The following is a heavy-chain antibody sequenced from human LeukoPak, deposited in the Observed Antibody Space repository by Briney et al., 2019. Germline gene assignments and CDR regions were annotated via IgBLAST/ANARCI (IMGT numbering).Heavy chain of an antibody. D-gene: IGHD5-18*01. J-gene: IGHJ4*02. CDR2: ISAYDGNA. Sequence: ASVKVSCKASGYSFTSYGITWVRQAPGQGLEWMGWISAYDGNANYAQKLQGRVTMTTDTSTITAYMELRSLRSDDTAVYYCARAPSGFTYGPGDHWGQGTLVTVSS. CDR1: GYSFTSYG. CDR3: ARAPSGFTYGPGDH. V-gene: IGHV1-18*01.